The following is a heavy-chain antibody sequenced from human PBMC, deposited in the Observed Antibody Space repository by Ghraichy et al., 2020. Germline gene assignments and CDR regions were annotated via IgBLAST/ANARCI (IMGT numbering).Heavy chain of an antibody. CDR2: IYHSGST. J-gene: IGHJ4*02. Sequence: SETLSLTCTVSGYSISSGYYWGWIRQPPGKGLEWIGSIYHSGSTYYNPSLKSRVTISVDTSKNQFSLKLSSVTAADTAVYYCARAHFFDYWCQGTLVTVSS. CDR1: GYSISSGYY. V-gene: IGHV4-38-2*02. D-gene: IGHD2/OR15-2a*01. CDR3: ARAHFFDY.